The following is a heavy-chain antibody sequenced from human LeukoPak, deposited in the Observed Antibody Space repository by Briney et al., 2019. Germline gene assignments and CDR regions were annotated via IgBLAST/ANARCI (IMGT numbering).Heavy chain of an antibody. J-gene: IGHJ4*02. CDR3: ARDYYDSSGYYYFDY. V-gene: IGHV3-21*01. CDR2: ISSSSSYI. D-gene: IGHD3-22*01. CDR1: GFTFSNYG. Sequence: PGGSLRLSCVGSGFTFSNYGMNWVRQAPGKGLEWVSSISSSSSYIYYADSVKGRFTISRDNAKNSLYLQMNSLRAEDTAVYYCARDYYDSSGYYYFDYWGQGTLVTVSS.